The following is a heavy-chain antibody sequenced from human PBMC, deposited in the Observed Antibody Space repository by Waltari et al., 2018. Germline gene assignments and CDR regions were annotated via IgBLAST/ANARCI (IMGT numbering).Heavy chain of an antibody. V-gene: IGHV3-23*01. CDR1: GFTFSSYA. CDR2: ITNGGGTT. CDR3: AKRGSTWSFDY. D-gene: IGHD6-13*01. Sequence: EVQLLESGGGLVQPGGSLRLSCGASGFTFSSYAMSWVRQAPGKGLGGVSAITNGGGTTHYADSVKGRFTISRDNSKNTLYLQMNSLRADDTAVYYCAKRGSTWSFDYWGQGTLVTVSS. J-gene: IGHJ4*02.